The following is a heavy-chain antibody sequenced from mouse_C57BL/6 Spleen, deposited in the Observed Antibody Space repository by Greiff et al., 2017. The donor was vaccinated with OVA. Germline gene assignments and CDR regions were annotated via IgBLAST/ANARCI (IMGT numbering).Heavy chain of an antibody. Sequence: EVQLQQSGPELVKPGASVKISCKASGYTFTDYYMNWVKQSHGKSLEWIGDINPNNGGTSYNQKFKGKATLTVDKSSSTAYMERRSLTAEDSAVYYCARRGGDYWGQGTTLTVSS. CDR1: GYTFTDYY. V-gene: IGHV1-26*01. J-gene: IGHJ2*01. CDR2: INPNNGGT. CDR3: ARRGGDY.